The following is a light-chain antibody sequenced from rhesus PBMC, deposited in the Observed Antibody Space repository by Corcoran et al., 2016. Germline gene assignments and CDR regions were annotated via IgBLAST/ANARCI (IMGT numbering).Light chain of an antibody. V-gene: IGKV2-104*01. CDR2: EVS. CDR1: QSLLDSEDGNTY. J-gene: IGKJ1*01. CDR3: MQALEFPWT. Sequence: DIVMTQTPLSLPVTLGEPASISCRSSQSLLDSEDGNTYLEWYLQKPGQSPQLLIYEVSNRASGVPDMFSGSGSGTDFTLKMSRVEAEDVGVYYCMQALEFPWTFGQGTKVEIK.